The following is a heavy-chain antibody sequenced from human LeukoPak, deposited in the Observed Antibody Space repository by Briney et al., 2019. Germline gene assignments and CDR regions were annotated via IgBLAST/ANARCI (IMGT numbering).Heavy chain of an antibody. CDR2: ISSSGSTI. V-gene: IGHV3-48*02. D-gene: IGHD3-16*02. CDR1: GFTFSSYS. CDR3: TRDYRGKDV. J-gene: IGHJ6*02. Sequence: GGSLRLSCAASGFTFSSYSMNWVRQAPGKGLEWISYISSSGSTINYADSVKGRFTISRDSAKNSLYLQMNSLRDEDTAVYYCTRDYRGKDVWGRGTTVTVSS.